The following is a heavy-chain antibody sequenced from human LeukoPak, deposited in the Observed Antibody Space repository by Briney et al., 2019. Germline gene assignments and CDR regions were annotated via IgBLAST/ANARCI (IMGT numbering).Heavy chain of an antibody. V-gene: IGHV1-2*02. CDR1: GDTFTGYY. Sequence: ASVKVSCKASGDTFTGYYMHWVRQAPGQGLEWMGWINPNSGGTNYAQKFQGRVTMTRDTSISAAYMELSRLRYDDTAVYYCARANHVGDYYGSGSYYFDYWGQGTLVTVSS. D-gene: IGHD3-10*01. CDR2: INPNSGGT. CDR3: ARANHVGDYYGSGSYYFDY. J-gene: IGHJ4*02.